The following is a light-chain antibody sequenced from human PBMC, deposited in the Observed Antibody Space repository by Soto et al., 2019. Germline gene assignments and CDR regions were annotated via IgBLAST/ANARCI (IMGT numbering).Light chain of an antibody. CDR2: AAS. CDR3: QQANSFPLLT. CDR1: QGISSW. V-gene: IGKV1-12*01. J-gene: IGKJ4*01. Sequence: DIQMTQSPSSVSASVGGRVTSTCRASQGISSWLAWYQQQPGKAPKLLIYAASSFQSGVPSRFSGGVSGTDFTLTISSLQPEDFASSYCQQANSFPLLTFGGGTKVEIK.